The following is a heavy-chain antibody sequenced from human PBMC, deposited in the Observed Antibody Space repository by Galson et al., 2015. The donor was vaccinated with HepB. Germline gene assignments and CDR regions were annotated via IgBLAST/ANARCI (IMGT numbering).Heavy chain of an antibody. J-gene: IGHJ3*02. Sequence: QSGAEVTKPGESLKISCKGSGYSFTSYWIGWVRQMPGKGLEWMGIIYPGDSDTRYSPSFQGQVTISADKSISTAYLQWSSLKASDTAMYYCARRHNWNLGRDAFDIWGQGTMVTVSS. CDR1: GYSFTSYW. D-gene: IGHD1-7*01. CDR3: ARRHNWNLGRDAFDI. CDR2: IYPGDSDT. V-gene: IGHV5-51*01.